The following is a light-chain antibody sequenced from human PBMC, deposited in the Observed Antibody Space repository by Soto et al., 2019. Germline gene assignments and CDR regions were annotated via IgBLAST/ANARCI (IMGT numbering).Light chain of an antibody. V-gene: IGLV2-18*02. CDR2: DVS. J-gene: IGLJ1*01. Sequence: QCVLTQPPSVSGSPGQSVAISCTGTSSDVGGSNGVSWYQQPPGTAPKLIIYDVSNRPSGVPDRFSGSKSGNTASLIISGLQAEDEGDYYCSSYTSSSTYVFGTGTKVTVL. CDR3: SSYTSSSTYV. CDR1: SSDVGGSNG.